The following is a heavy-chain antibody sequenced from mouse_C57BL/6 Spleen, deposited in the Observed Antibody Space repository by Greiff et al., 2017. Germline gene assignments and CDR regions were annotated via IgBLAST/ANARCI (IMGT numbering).Heavy chain of an antibody. CDR2: ISDGGSYT. CDR1: GFTFSSYA. D-gene: IGHD2-5*01. J-gene: IGHJ2*01. Sequence: EVMLVESGGGLVKPGGSLKLSCAASGFTFSSYAMSWVRQTPEKRLEWVATISDGGSYTYYPDNVKGRFTISRDNAKNNLYLQMSHLKSEDTAMYYCARSLYYSNSYFDYWGQGTTLTVSS. V-gene: IGHV5-4*03. CDR3: ARSLYYSNSYFDY.